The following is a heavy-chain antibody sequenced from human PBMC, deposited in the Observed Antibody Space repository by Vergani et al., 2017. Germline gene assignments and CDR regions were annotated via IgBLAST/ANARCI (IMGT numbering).Heavy chain of an antibody. CDR2: LSASDRRT. D-gene: IGHD2-2*01. Sequence: EVQLLESGGDLVQPGGSLRLSCAASGFTFIMHAMSWVRQAPGKGLEWVSTLSASDRRTHYADSVKGRFTISRDNSKNSLYLQMNSLRAEDTAVYYCARDVKGYCSSTSCNNWFDPWGQGTLVTVSS. CDR1: GFTFIMHA. V-gene: IGHV3-23*01. J-gene: IGHJ5*02. CDR3: ARDVKGYCSSTSCNNWFDP.